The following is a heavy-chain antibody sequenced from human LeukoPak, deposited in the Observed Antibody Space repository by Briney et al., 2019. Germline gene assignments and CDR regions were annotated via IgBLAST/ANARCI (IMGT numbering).Heavy chain of an antibody. J-gene: IGHJ3*02. CDR2: INHSGST. V-gene: IGHV4-34*01. D-gene: IGHD3-10*01. CDR1: GGSFSGYY. Sequence: SETLSLTCAVYGGSFSGYYWSWIRQPPGKGLEWIGEINHSGSTNYNPSLKSRVTISVDTSKNQFSLKLSSVTAADTAVYYCARHVRYYGSGSYDDAFDIWGQGTMVTASS. CDR3: ARHVRYYGSGSYDDAFDI.